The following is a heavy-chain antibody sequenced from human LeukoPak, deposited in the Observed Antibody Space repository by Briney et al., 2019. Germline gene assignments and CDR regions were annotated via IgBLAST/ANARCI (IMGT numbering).Heavy chain of an antibody. CDR2: IIGSGGST. D-gene: IGHD3-16*01. CDR3: AKERRSIQVWATTFDY. CDR1: GFTFSSYA. J-gene: IGHJ4*02. Sequence: GGCLRLSCAAAGFTFSSYAMSWVRQAAREGLELGSVIIGSGGSTYYADSVKGRSTIFRDNSKNTLYLQMNSLRAEDTAVYYCAKERRSIQVWATTFDYWGQGTLVTVSS. V-gene: IGHV3-23*01.